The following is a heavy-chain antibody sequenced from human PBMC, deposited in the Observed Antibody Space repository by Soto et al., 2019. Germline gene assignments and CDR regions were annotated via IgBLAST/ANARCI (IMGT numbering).Heavy chain of an antibody. CDR2: ISHDGINK. CDR3: GRGTRTSGHLGSDY. Sequence: QVLLVDSGGGVVQPGRSLRLSCAASGFTFSSYAMNWVRQAPGKGLEWVALISHDGINKYYADSVRGRFAISRDSWTNKLYLQMNSLRAADTAVYYCGRGTRTSGHLGSDYWGEGTLVTVSS. J-gene: IGHJ4*02. V-gene: IGHV3-30*09. CDR1: GFTFSSYA. D-gene: IGHD2-2*01.